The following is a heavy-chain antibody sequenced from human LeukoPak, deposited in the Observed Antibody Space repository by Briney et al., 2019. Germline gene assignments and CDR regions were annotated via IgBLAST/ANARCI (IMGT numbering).Heavy chain of an antibody. D-gene: IGHD3-22*01. J-gene: IGHJ5*02. Sequence: GGSLRLSCAVSRFAFSTYAMTWVRQAPGKGLEWVAVIWYDGSNKYYADSVKGRFTISRDNSKNTLYLQMNSLRAEDTAVYYCARDRAMMGNWFDPWGQGTLVTVSS. V-gene: IGHV3-33*08. CDR1: RFAFSTYA. CDR3: ARDRAMMGNWFDP. CDR2: IWYDGSNK.